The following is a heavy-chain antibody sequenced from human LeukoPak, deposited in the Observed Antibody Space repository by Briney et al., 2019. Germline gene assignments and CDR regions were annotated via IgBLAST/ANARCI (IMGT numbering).Heavy chain of an antibody. CDR3: ANGGYGPFDY. CDR2: IGAGGTFT. CDR1: GFTFSSYA. D-gene: IGHD1-26*01. V-gene: IGHV3-23*01. J-gene: IGHJ4*02. Sequence: GGSLRLSCTASGFTFSSYAMNWVRQAPGKGLEWVSGIGAGGTFTYYADSVKGRFTIFRDNSRNTLYLQMNSLRAEDTAVYYCANGGYGPFDYWGQGTLVTVSS.